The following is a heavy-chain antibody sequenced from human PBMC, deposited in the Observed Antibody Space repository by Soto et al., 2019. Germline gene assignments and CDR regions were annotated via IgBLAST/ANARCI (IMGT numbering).Heavy chain of an antibody. CDR3: ARGGGDSDFWSGYYTTDDAFDI. V-gene: IGHV1-8*01. CDR2: MNPNSGNT. CDR1: GYTFTSYD. Sequence: QVQLVQSGAEVKKPGASVKVSCKASGYTFTSYDINWVRQATGQGLEWMGWMNPNSGNTGYAQKFQGRVTMTRNTSLSTAYMELSSLRSEDTAVYYCARGGGDSDFWSGYYTTDDAFDIWGQGTMVTVSS. J-gene: IGHJ3*02. D-gene: IGHD3-3*01.